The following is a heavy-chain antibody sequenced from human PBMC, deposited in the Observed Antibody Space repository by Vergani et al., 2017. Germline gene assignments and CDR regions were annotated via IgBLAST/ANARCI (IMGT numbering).Heavy chain of an antibody. V-gene: IGHV1-2*02. CDR2: INPNSGGT. D-gene: IGHD3-10*01. Sequence: QVQLVQSGAEVKKPGASVKVSCKASGYTFTSYGISWVRQAPGQGLEWMGWINPNSGGTNYAQKFQGRVTMTRDTSISTAYMELSRLRSDDTAVYYCARDHYYGSGSLGYFDYWGQGTLVTVSS. CDR3: ARDHYYGSGSLGYFDY. J-gene: IGHJ4*02. CDR1: GYTFTSYG.